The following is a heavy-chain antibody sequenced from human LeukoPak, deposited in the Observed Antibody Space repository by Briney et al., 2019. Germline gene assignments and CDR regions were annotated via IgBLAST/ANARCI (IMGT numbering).Heavy chain of an antibody. V-gene: IGHV3-74*01. CDR2: INSAGSNT. J-gene: IGHJ3*02. Sequence: PGGSLRLSCEASGFTFTTYWMHWVRQAPGKGLGWVSRINSAGSNTIYADSVKGRFTVSRDNAKNTVYLQMNTLRAEDTAVYYCARGGLDHAFDIWGQGTMVTVSS. CDR3: ARGGLDHAFDI. D-gene: IGHD3/OR15-3a*01. CDR1: GFTFTTYW.